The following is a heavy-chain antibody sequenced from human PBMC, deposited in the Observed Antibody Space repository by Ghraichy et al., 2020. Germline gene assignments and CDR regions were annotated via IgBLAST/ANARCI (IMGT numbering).Heavy chain of an antibody. CDR1: GFTFSSYS. CDR3: AREWKGAYYYDSSGGT. J-gene: IGHJ4*02. V-gene: IGHV3-21*01. Sequence: GESLNISCAASGFTFSSYSMNWVRQAPGKGLEWVSSISSSSSYIYYADSVKGRFTISRDNAKNSLYLQMNSLRAEDTAVYYCAREWKGAYYYDSSGGTGGQGTLVTVSS. D-gene: IGHD3-22*01. CDR2: ISSSSSYI.